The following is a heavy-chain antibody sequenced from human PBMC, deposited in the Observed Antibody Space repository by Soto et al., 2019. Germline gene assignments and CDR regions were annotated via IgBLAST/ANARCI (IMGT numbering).Heavy chain of an antibody. CDR1: GFNVVDYE. CDR2: LNSGGTVF. CDR3: ARGRYALGV. D-gene: IGHD2-2*01. V-gene: IGHV3-48*03. Sequence: GGSLRLSCAASGFNVVDYEMNWFRPAQGKGLEWIFMLNSGGTVFYYADAVRGSFAIYRADTENSLYLQMDSLRVAATALYSCARGRYALGVWGQGTPVTVSS. J-gene: IGHJ6*02.